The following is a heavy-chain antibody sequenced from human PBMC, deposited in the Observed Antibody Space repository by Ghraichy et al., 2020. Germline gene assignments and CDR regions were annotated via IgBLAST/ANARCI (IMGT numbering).Heavy chain of an antibody. CDR2: IYYSGST. CDR1: GGSISSYY. CDR3: ARVREDIVVVPAAMSWFDP. V-gene: IGHV4-59*01. D-gene: IGHD2-2*01. J-gene: IGHJ5*02. Sequence: SETLSLTCTVSGGSISSYYWSWIRQPPGKGLEWIGYIYYSGSTNYNPSLKSRVTISVDTSKNQFSLKLSSVTAADTAVYYCARVREDIVVVPAAMSWFDPWGQGTLVTVSS.